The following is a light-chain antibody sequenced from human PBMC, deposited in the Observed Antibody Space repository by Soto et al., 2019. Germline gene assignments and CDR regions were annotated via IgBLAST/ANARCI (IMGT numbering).Light chain of an antibody. CDR3: QQYGSSPRFT. Sequence: EIVLTQSPGTLSLSPGERATLSCRASQSFSSIYLALYQQXPXHAPILLIYGXSSRANCIPDRFSGSGSGTDFTLTISRLEPEDFAVYYCQQYGSSPRFTFGPGTKVDIK. V-gene: IGKV3-20*01. J-gene: IGKJ3*01. CDR1: QSFSSIY. CDR2: GXS.